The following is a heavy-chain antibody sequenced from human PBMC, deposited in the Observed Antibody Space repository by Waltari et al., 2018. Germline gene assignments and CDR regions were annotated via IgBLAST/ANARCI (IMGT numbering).Heavy chain of an antibody. D-gene: IGHD3-16*02. CDR3: ARHPGGYDYVWGSYRLDAFDI. Sequence: QLQLQESGPGLVKPSETLSLTCTVSGGSISSSSYYWGWIRQPPGKGLEWIGSIYYSGRTDYNPSLKSRVTISVDTSKNQVSLKLSSVTAADTAVYYCARHPGGYDYVWGSYRLDAFDIWGQGTMVTVSS. CDR1: GGSISSSSYY. V-gene: IGHV4-39*01. CDR2: IYYSGRT. J-gene: IGHJ3*02.